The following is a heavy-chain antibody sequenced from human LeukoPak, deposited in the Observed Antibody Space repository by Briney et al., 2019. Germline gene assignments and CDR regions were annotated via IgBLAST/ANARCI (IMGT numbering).Heavy chain of an antibody. Sequence: GGSLRLSCAASGFTFSSYGMHWVRQAPGKGLEWVAVISYDGSNKYYADSVKGRFTISRDNSKNTLYLQMNSLRAEDTAVYYCARGLGNDAFDIWGQGTMVTVSS. V-gene: IGHV3-30*03. CDR3: ARGLGNDAFDI. D-gene: IGHD1-1*01. CDR2: ISYDGSNK. J-gene: IGHJ3*02. CDR1: GFTFSSYG.